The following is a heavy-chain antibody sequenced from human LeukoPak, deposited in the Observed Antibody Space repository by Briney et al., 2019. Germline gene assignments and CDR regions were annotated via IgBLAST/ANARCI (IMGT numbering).Heavy chain of an antibody. Sequence: SETLSLTCTVSGGSISSSSYYWGWVRQPPGKTLEWIGSIYSSGSTYYNPSLKSRVIIIIDTPKNHFSLTLSSVTAADTAVYYCARSRYSSSNFDYWGQGTLVTVSS. CDR1: GGSISSSSYY. CDR3: ARSRYSSSNFDY. D-gene: IGHD6-6*01. CDR2: IYSSGST. V-gene: IGHV4-39*07. J-gene: IGHJ4*02.